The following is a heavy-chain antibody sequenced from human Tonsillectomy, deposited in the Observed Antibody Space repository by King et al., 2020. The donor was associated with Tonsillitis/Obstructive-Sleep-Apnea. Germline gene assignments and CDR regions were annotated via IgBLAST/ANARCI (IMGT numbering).Heavy chain of an antibody. V-gene: IGHV3-11*06. D-gene: IGHD2-2*01. CDR2: ISSSSSYT. Sequence: VQLVESGGGLVKPGGSLRLSCAASGFIFSDHYMSWIRQAPGKGLEWVAYISSSSSYTNYADSGKGRFTTSRDNAHKSLYLQMNSLRAEDTAVYYCARVGVVLPAATDSWGQGTLVTVTS. CDR1: GFIFSDHY. J-gene: IGHJ4*02. CDR3: ARVGVVLPAATDS.